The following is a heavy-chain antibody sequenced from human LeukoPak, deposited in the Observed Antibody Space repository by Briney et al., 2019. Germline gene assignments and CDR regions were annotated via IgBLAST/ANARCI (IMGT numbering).Heavy chain of an antibody. V-gene: IGHV1-24*01. D-gene: IGHD6-6*01. J-gene: IGHJ4*02. CDR2: FDPEDGET. CDR3: ATEGSGIAARL. CDR1: GYTLTELS. Sequence: ASVKVSCKVSGYTLTELSMHWVRQAPGKGLKWMGGFDPEDGETIYAQKFQGRGTMTEDTSTDTAYTELSSLRSEDTAVYSCATEGSGIAARLWGQGTLVTVSS.